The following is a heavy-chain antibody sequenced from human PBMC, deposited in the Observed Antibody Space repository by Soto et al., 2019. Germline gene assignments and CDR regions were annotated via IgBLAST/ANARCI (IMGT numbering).Heavy chain of an antibody. CDR2: INPSGGST. V-gene: IGHV1-46*03. D-gene: IGHD3-22*01. CDR1: GYSFTSYY. Sequence: GASVKVSCKASGYSFTSYYMHWVRQAPGQGLEWMGIINPSGGSTTYAQKFQGRVTMTRDTSTSTVYMELSSLRSEDTAVYYCAKCRDYESSGYYFYYYYDMDVWGQGTMVTVAS. CDR3: AKCRDYESSGYYFYYYYDMDV. J-gene: IGHJ6*02.